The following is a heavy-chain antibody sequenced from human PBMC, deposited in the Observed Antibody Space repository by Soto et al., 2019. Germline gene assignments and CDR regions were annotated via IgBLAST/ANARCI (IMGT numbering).Heavy chain of an antibody. CDR3: TTNGDYDYYYYYMDV. CDR1: GFTFSNAW. D-gene: IGHD4-17*01. V-gene: IGHV3-15*01. Sequence: GGSLRLSCAASGFTFSNAWMSWVRQAPGKGLEWVGRIKSKTDGGTTDYAAPVKGRFTISRDDSKNTLYLQMNSLKTEDTAVYYCTTNGDYDYYYYYMDVWGKGTTVTVSS. J-gene: IGHJ6*03. CDR2: IKSKTDGGTT.